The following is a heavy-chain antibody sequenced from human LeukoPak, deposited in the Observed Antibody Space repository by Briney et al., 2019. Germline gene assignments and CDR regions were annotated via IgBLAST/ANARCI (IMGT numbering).Heavy chain of an antibody. D-gene: IGHD3-10*01. CDR3: AKRSPPY. Sequence: GGSLRLSCTASGFGISSNDMNWVRQSPGKGLEWVSLIYISAITKYADSVQGRFTVSRDNSKNTLYLQMNSLRAEDTAVYYCAKRSPPYWGQGALVTVSS. V-gene: IGHV3-66*04. CDR1: GFGISSND. J-gene: IGHJ4*02. CDR2: IYISAIT.